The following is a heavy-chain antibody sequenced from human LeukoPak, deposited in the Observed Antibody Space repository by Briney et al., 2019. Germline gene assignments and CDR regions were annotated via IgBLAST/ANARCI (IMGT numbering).Heavy chain of an antibody. CDR1: GYIFTDYA. J-gene: IGHJ4*02. Sequence: ASVKVSCKASGYIFTDYAIHWVRQAPGQSLEWMGWINTGNGNTKYSPKFQGRVTITRDTPASTAYMELTSLTSEDTAVFYCGRGRGGATVGYFDYWGQGTLVTVSS. V-gene: IGHV1-3*04. CDR3: GRGRGGATVGYFDY. D-gene: IGHD4-23*01. CDR2: INTGNGNT.